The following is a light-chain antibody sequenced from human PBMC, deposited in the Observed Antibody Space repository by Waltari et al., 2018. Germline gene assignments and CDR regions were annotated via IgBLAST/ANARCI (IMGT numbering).Light chain of an antibody. V-gene: IGLV2-23*02. CDR1: SSDFGTFSL. J-gene: IGLJ3*02. CDR2: DVS. Sequence: QSALTQPASVSGSPGQSIPLSRIGTSSDFGTFSLVSSYLQHPGPAPKLLISDVSQRPSGVSNLFSGSKSGNTASLTISGLQAEDEAIYYCCSYAGSRTWVFGGGAKLTVL. CDR3: CSYAGSRTWV.